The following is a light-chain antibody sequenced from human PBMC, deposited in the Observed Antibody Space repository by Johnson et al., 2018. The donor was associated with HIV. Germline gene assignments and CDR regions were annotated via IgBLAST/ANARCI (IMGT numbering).Light chain of an antibody. V-gene: IGLV1-51*01. CDR1: SSNIGSHY. Sequence: QSVLKQPPSVSAAPGQNITISCSGSSSNIGSHYVSWYQQVPGTAPRLVIYDTIKRHSGIPDRFSGSKSGTSATLGITGLQTGDEADYYCGTWDSSLSAYVFATETKVTVL. CDR3: GTWDSSLSAYV. J-gene: IGLJ1*01. CDR2: DTI.